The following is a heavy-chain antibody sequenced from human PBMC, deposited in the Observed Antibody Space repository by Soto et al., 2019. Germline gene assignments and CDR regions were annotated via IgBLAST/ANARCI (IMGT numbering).Heavy chain of an antibody. CDR1: GGSISSGGYS. D-gene: IGHD3-16*01. CDR2: IYPTGKT. CDR3: ARAPPGPAPRWGV. Sequence: SETLSLTCTVSGGSISSGGYSWSWIRQTPGKGLEWIGYIYPTGKTYYNPSLMNRATLSIDTSQNQFSLQLASVTAADTAVYFCARAPPGPAPRWGVWGHGTTVTVSS. J-gene: IGHJ6*02. V-gene: IGHV4-30-2*01.